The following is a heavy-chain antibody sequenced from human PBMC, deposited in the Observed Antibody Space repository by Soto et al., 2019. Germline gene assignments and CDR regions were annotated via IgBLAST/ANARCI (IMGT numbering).Heavy chain of an antibody. CDR2: INHSGST. D-gene: IGHD2-15*01. V-gene: IGHV4-34*01. Sequence: SETLSLTCAVYGGSFSGYYWTWIRQPPGTGLEWIGEINHSGSTNYNPSLKSRVTISVDTSKNQFSLKLSSVTAADTAVYYCARYGSGECNRGSCYSPFDYWGQGTLVTVSS. J-gene: IGHJ4*02. CDR1: GGSFSGYY. CDR3: ARYGSGECNRGSCYSPFDY.